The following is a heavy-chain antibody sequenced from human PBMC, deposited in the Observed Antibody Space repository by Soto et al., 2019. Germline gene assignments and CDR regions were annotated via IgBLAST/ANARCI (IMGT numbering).Heavy chain of an antibody. V-gene: IGHV4-34*01. Sequence: PSETMSLTCTVSGGNISSYDWSWIRQPPGKGLEWIGEINHSGSTNYNPSLKSRVTISVDTSKNQFSLKLSSVTAADTAVYYCARRGVIFPKWFDPGGQGTLVTVSS. D-gene: IGHD3-10*01. CDR3: ARRGVIFPKWFDP. CDR1: GGNISSYD. CDR2: INHSGST. J-gene: IGHJ5*02.